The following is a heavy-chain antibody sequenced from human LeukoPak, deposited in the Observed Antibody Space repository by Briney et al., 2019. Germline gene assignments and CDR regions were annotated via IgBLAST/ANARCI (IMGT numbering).Heavy chain of an antibody. CDR1: GGSISSYY. CDR2: IYYSGST. CDR3: ARGTMVRGVIWFDP. Sequence: SETLSLTCTVSGGSISSYYWSWIRQPPGKGLEWIGYIYYSGSTNYNPSLKSRVTISVDTSKNQFSLKLSSVTAADTAVYYCARGTMVRGVIWFDPWGQGTLVTASS. J-gene: IGHJ5*02. D-gene: IGHD3-10*01. V-gene: IGHV4-59*01.